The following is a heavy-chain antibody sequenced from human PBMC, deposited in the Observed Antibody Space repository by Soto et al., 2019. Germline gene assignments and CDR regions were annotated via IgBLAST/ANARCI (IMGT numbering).Heavy chain of an antibody. D-gene: IGHD3-10*01. Sequence: PGGPWRLSCAVSGFTFSSFAMSWVRQAPGKGLEWVSVISSSGGTTYYAESVKGRFTISRDNSKNTLYLQMNSLRTEDTAIYYCARDDEGGSYCDLGYWGQGT. J-gene: IGHJ4*02. CDR2: ISSSGGTT. V-gene: IGHV3-23*01. CDR1: GFTFSSFA. CDR3: ARDDEGGSYCDLGY.